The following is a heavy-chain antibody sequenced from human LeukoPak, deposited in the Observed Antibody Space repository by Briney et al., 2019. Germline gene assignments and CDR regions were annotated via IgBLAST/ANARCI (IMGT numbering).Heavy chain of an antibody. D-gene: IGHD5-18*01. CDR2: IIPIFGTA. V-gene: IGHV1-69*06. J-gene: IGHJ4*02. CDR3: ARDRGYSYGYCFDY. Sequence: GASVKVSCKASGGTFSSYAISWVRQAPGQGLEWMGGIIPIFGTANYAQKFQGRVTITADKPTSTAYMELSSLRSEDTAVYYCARDRGYSYGYCFDYWGQGTLVTVSS. CDR1: GGTFSSYA.